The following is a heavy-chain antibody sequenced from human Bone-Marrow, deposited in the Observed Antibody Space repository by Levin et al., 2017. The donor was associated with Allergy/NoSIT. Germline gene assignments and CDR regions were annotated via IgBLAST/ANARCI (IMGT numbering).Heavy chain of an antibody. CDR2: IYTTGST. Sequence: PSETLSLTCSVSGGSISSGRYYFTWVRQSAGKGLEWIGRIYTTGSTNYNPSLESRATISRDTFKKEVLLTLSLVTAADTAVYYCARDRLASLYYYSMDVWGRGTTVIVSS. J-gene: IGHJ6*03. CDR3: ARDRLASLYYYSMDV. CDR1: GGSISSGRYY. V-gene: IGHV4-61*02.